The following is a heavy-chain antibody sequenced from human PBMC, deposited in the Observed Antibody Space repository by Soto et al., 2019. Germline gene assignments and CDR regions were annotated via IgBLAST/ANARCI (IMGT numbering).Heavy chain of an antibody. V-gene: IGHV4-31*03. CDR3: AGKLGTTNYFDF. J-gene: IGHJ4*02. CDR1: GDPVSSGAYY. Sequence: SETLSLTCSVSGDPVSSGAYYWTWVRQHPVKGLEWIGYIYHTGSTYYNPSLQSRLTMSIDTSKNQFSLHLYSVTAADTAEYFCAGKLGTTNYFDFGGQESLVTVSS. D-gene: IGHD7-27*01. CDR2: IYHTGST.